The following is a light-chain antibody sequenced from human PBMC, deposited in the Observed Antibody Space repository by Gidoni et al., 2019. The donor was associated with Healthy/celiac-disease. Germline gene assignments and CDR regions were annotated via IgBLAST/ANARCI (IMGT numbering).Light chain of an antibody. Sequence: DIQLTESPSFLSASVGDRVTITCRASQGISSYLAWYQQKPWKAPKLLIYPASTLQSEVPSRFSGSGSGTEFTLTISSLQPEDFATYYCQQLNSYLPTFGQGTRLEIK. CDR2: PAS. CDR1: QGISSY. CDR3: QQLNSYLPT. V-gene: IGKV1-9*01. J-gene: IGKJ5*01.